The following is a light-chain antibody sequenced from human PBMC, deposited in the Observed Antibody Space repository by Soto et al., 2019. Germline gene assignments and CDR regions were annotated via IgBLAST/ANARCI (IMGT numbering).Light chain of an antibody. Sequence: DIQLTQSPSTLSGSVGDRVTITCRASQTISSWLAWYQQKPGKAPKLLIYNASTLKSGVPSRFSGSGSGTEFTLTISSLQPEDFATYYCQQLNSYPLTFGGGTKVDIK. CDR3: QQLNSYPLT. CDR2: NAS. J-gene: IGKJ4*01. V-gene: IGKV1-5*03. CDR1: QTISSW.